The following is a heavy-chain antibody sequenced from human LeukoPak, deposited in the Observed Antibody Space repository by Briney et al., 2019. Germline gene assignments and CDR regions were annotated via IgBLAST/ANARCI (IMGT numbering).Heavy chain of an antibody. V-gene: IGHV3-74*01. Sequence: GGSLRLSCAASGFTFSSYWMHWVRQAPGKGLVWVSRIKSDESSTTYADSVKGRFTISRDNAENTLYLQMNSLRAEDTAVYYCAREAAAYCSGGSCYPRYWGQGTLVTVSS. CDR2: IKSDESST. J-gene: IGHJ4*02. CDR1: GFTFSSYW. D-gene: IGHD2-15*01. CDR3: AREAAAYCSGGSCYPRY.